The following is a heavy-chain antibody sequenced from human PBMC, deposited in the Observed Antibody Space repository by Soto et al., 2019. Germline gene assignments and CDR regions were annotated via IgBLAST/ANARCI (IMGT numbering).Heavy chain of an antibody. CDR3: ARGSTMVRGVPSPHYYYYYMDV. CDR2: MNPNSGNT. Sequence: QVPLVQSGAEVKKPGASVKVSCKASGYTFTSYDINWVRQATGQGLEWMGWMNPNSGNTGYAQKFQGRVTMTRNTSISTAYMELSSLRSEDTAVYYCARGSTMVRGVPSPHYYYYYMDVWGKGTTVTVSS. J-gene: IGHJ6*03. D-gene: IGHD3-10*01. CDR1: GYTFTSYD. V-gene: IGHV1-8*01.